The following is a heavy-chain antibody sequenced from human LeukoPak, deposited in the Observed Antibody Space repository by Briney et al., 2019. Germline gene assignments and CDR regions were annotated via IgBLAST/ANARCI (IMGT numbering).Heavy chain of an antibody. Sequence: GGSLRLSCAASGFTFSSYSMNWVRQAPGKGLEWVSYISSSSSTIYYADSVKGRFTISRDNAKNSLYLQMNSLRAEDTAVYYCARDLRSTMVRGVIRGVFDYWGQGTLVTVSS. J-gene: IGHJ4*02. CDR1: GFTFSSYS. CDR3: ARDLRSTMVRGVIRGVFDY. D-gene: IGHD3-10*01. V-gene: IGHV3-48*01. CDR2: ISSSSSTI.